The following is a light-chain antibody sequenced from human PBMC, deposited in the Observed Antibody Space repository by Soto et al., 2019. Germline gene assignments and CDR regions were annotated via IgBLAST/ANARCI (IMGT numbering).Light chain of an antibody. Sequence: QSVLTQPASVSGSPGQSITISCTGTSSDVGGYNYVYWYQQHPGKAPKLMIYDVSNRPSGVSNRFSGSKSGNTASLTISGLQAEHEADDYCSSYTSSSTLAYVFGTGTKVTVL. CDR1: SSDVGGYNY. CDR2: DVS. J-gene: IGLJ1*01. V-gene: IGLV2-14*01. CDR3: SSYTSSSTLAYV.